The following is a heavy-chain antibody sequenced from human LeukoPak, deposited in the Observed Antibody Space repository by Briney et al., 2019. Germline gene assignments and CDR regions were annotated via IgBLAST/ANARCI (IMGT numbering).Heavy chain of an antibody. D-gene: IGHD5-24*01. V-gene: IGHV1-2*02. Sequence: ASVKVSCKASGYTFTGYYMHWVRQAPGQGLEWMGWINPNSGGTNYAQKFQGRVTMTRDTSISTAYMELSRLRSDDTAVYYCARGIVEMATIDAFDIWGQGTMVTVSP. CDR3: ARGIVEMATIDAFDI. CDR2: INPNSGGT. J-gene: IGHJ3*02. CDR1: GYTFTGYY.